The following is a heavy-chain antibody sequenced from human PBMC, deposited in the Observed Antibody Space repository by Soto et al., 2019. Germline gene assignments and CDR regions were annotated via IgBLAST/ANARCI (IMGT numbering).Heavy chain of an antibody. CDR1: GFTFSSYA. D-gene: IGHD3-10*01. CDR3: AKDVERFLWFGELLTENNWFDP. Sequence: EVQLLESGGGLVQPGGSLRLSCAASGFTFSSYAMSWVRQAPGKGLEWVSAISGSGGSTYYADSVKGRFTISIDNSKNTLYLQINSLRAGDPAVNYCAKDVERFLWFGELLTENNWFDPWGQGTLVTVSS. J-gene: IGHJ5*02. CDR2: ISGSGGST. V-gene: IGHV3-23*01.